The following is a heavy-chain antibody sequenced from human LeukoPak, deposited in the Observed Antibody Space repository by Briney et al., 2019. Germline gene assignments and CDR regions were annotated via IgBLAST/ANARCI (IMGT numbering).Heavy chain of an antibody. J-gene: IGHJ4*02. CDR1: GYSTSSSSYY. CDR2: VYYSGST. Sequence: SETLSLTCTVSGYSTSSSSYYWGWIRQPPGKGLEWIGSVYYSGSTYYNPSLKSRVTISVDTSKNQFSLKLSSVTAADTAVFYCASTPADWYYFDYWGQGTLVTVSS. V-gene: IGHV4-39*01. CDR3: ASTPADWYYFDY. D-gene: IGHD3-9*01.